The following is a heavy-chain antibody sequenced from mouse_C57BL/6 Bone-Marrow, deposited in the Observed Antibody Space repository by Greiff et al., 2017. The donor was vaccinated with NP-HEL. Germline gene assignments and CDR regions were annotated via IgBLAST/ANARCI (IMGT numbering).Heavy chain of an antibody. D-gene: IGHD4-1*01. J-gene: IGHJ2*01. V-gene: IGHV1-19*01. CDR1: GYTFTDYY. CDR3: ARRGTGVDY. Sequence: EVQLQQSGPVLVKHGASVKMSCKASGYTFTDYYMNWVKQSHGKSLEWIGVINPYNGGTSYNQKFKGKATLTVDKSSSTAYMELNSLTSEDSAVYYCARRGTGVDYWGQGTTLTVSS. CDR2: INPYNGGT.